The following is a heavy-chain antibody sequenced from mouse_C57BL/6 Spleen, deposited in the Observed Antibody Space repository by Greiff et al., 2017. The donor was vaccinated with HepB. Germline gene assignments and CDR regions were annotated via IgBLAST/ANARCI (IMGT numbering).Heavy chain of an antibody. Sequence: QVQLQQPGAELVRPGSSVKLSCKASGYTFTSYWMHWVKQRPIQGLEWIGNIDPSDSETHYNQKFKDKATLTVEKSSSTAYMQLSSLTSEDSAVYYCASDWNYGSSYGFAYWGQGTLVTVSA. J-gene: IGHJ3*01. V-gene: IGHV1-52*01. D-gene: IGHD1-1*01. CDR2: IDPSDSET. CDR3: ASDWNYGSSYGFAY. CDR1: GYTFTSYW.